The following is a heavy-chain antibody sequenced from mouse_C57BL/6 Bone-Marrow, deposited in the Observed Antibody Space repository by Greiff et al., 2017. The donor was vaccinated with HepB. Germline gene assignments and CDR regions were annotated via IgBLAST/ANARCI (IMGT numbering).Heavy chain of an antibody. CDR2: IDPSDSYT. V-gene: IGHV1-50*01. CDR1: GYTFTSYW. D-gene: IGHD4-1*01. Sequence: QVQLQQPGAELVKPGASVKLSCKASGYTFTSYWMQWVKQRPGQGLEWIGEIDPSDSYTYYNQKFKGKATLTVDTSSSTAYMQLSSLTSEDSAVYYCARELTGTQAFAYWGQGTLVTVSA. CDR3: ARELTGTQAFAY. J-gene: IGHJ3*01.